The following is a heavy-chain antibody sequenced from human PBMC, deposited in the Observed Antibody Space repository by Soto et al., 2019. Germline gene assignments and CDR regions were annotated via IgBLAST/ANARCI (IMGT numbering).Heavy chain of an antibody. J-gene: IGHJ4*02. V-gene: IGHV1-46*03. CDR2: IHPNGGGT. D-gene: IGHD6-13*01. CDR3: TRTFISSQDVFDR. Sequence: ASVKVSFKASGYSFTNYYMHWVRQAPGQGLEYMGVIHPNGGGTSYAQKFQGRVTMTSDTSTSIVYMELSSLRSDDTAVYYCTRTFISSQDVFDRWGQGTLVTVSS. CDR1: GYSFTNYY.